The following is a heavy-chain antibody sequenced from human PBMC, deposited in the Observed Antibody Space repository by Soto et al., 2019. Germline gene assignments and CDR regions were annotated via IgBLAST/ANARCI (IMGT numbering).Heavy chain of an antibody. CDR1: GFTFSSYV. V-gene: IGHV3-33*01. Sequence: PGGSLRLSCAASGFTFSSYVMHWVRQSPGKGLEWVAVIWYDGSNKYYADSVKGRFTISRDNSKNTLYLQMNSLRAEDTAVYYCAREYCSGGSCYSGDGMDVWGQGTTVTVSS. J-gene: IGHJ6*02. CDR2: IWYDGSNK. CDR3: AREYCSGGSCYSGDGMDV. D-gene: IGHD2-15*01.